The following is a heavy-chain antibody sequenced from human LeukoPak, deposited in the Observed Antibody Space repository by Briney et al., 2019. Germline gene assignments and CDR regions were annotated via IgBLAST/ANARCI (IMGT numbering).Heavy chain of an antibody. CDR1: GFTFSSYS. V-gene: IGHV3-21*01. D-gene: IGHD2-8*01. J-gene: IGHJ4*02. Sequence: GGSLRLTCAASGFTFSSYSMNWVSQAPGKGLEWVSSISSSSSYIYYADSVKGRFTISRDNAKNSVYLQMNSLRAEDTAVYYCAIVGPIYCTNGVCPPFDYWAQGTLVTVSS. CDR3: AIVGPIYCTNGVCPPFDY. CDR2: ISSSSSYI.